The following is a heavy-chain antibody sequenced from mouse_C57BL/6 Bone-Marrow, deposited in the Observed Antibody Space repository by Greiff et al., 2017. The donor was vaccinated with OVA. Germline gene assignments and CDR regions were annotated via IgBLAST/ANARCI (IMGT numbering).Heavy chain of an antibody. V-gene: IGHV1-55*01. Sequence: VQLQQPGAELVKPGASVKMSCKASGYTFTSYWITWVKQRPGQGLEWIGDIYPGSGSTNYNVKFKSKATLTVDTSSSTAYMQLSSLTSEDSAVYYCARGGYYDYDGGAWFAYWGQGTLVTVSA. CDR1: GYTFTSYW. D-gene: IGHD2-4*01. CDR2: IYPGSGST. CDR3: ARGGYYDYDGGAWFAY. J-gene: IGHJ3*01.